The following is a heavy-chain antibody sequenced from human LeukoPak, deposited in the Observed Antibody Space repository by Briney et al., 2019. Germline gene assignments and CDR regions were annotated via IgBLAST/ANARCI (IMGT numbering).Heavy chain of an antibody. CDR3: ARVAGTTQRRYYFDY. CDR1: GFTFSSYW. CDR2: INTDGSST. J-gene: IGHJ4*02. V-gene: IGHV3-74*01. Sequence: GSLRLSCAASGFTFSSYWMHWVRQAPGKGLVWVSRINTDGSSTSYADSVKGRSTISRDNAKNTLYLQMNSLRAEDTAVYYCARVAGTTQRRYYFDYWGQGTLVTVSS. D-gene: IGHD4-17*01.